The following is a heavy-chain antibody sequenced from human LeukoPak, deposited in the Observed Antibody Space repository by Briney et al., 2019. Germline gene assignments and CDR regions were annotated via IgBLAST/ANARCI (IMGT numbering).Heavy chain of an antibody. Sequence: SETLSLTCTVSGGSISSSPYYWGWIRQPPGKGLEWIGNIYHGGTTYYNPSLKSRVTISVDTSKNQFSLKLNSVTAADTAVYYCARVWIASGSYYDDRGAFDYWGQGTLVTVSS. CDR1: GGSISSSPYY. J-gene: IGHJ4*02. CDR2: IYHGGTT. CDR3: ARVWIASGSYYDDRGAFDY. D-gene: IGHD1-26*01. V-gene: IGHV4-39*07.